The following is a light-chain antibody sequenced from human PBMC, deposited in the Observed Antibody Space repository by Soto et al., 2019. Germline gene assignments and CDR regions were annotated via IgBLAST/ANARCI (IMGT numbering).Light chain of an antibody. Sequence: QSALTQPASVSGSPGQSITISCTGTSSDVGTYNLVSWYQHHPGKAPKLMIYDGSKRPSGFSNRFSGSKSGNTASLTISGLQAEDEADYYCCSYAGSTTWVFGGGTKVTV. V-gene: IGLV2-23*01. CDR2: DGS. CDR3: CSYAGSTTWV. CDR1: SSDVGTYNL. J-gene: IGLJ2*01.